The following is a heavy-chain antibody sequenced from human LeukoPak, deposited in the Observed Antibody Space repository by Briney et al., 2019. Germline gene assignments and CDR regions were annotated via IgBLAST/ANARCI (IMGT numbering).Heavy chain of an antibody. CDR1: GFTFSSYG. Sequence: PGRSLRLSCAASGFTFSSYGMHWVRQAPGKGLEWVAVISYDGSNKYYADSVKGRFTISRDNSKNTLYLQMNSLRAEDTAVYYCAKELLPYYYGSGSLAFDIWGQGTMVTVSS. CDR2: ISYDGSNK. CDR3: AKELLPYYYGSGSLAFDI. D-gene: IGHD3-10*01. V-gene: IGHV3-30*18. J-gene: IGHJ3*02.